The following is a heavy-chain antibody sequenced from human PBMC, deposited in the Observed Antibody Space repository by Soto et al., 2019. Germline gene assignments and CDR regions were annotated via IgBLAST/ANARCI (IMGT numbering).Heavy chain of an antibody. CDR3: ASGGLYRGVAGRTFDY. J-gene: IGHJ4*02. CDR1: GFTFSSYA. CDR2: ISSNEGST. V-gene: IGHV3-64*01. D-gene: IGHD6-19*01. Sequence: EVQLVESGGGLVQPGGSLRLSCAASGFTFSSYAMHWVRQAPGKGLEYVSAISSNEGSTYYANSVKGRFTISRDNSKNTLYLRLGSLRTEAMAVYYCASGGLYRGVAGRTFDYWGQGTLVTVSS.